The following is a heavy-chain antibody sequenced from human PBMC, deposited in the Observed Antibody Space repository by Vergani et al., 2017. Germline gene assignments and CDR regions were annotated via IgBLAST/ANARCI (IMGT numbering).Heavy chain of an antibody. J-gene: IGHJ3*02. CDR2: IYSGGST. V-gene: IGHV3-66*02. CDR3: ASLGLLPPYDAFDI. D-gene: IGHD3-22*01. CDR1: GFTFSDYY. Sequence: VQLVESGGGLVKPGGSLRLSCAASGFTFSDYYMSWVRQAPGKGLEWVSVIYSGGSTYYADSVKGRFTISRDNSKNTLYLQMNSLRAEDTAVYYCASLGLLPPYDAFDIWGQGTMVTVSS.